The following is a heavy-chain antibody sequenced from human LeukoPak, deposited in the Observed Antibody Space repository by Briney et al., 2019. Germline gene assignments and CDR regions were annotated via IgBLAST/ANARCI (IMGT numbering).Heavy chain of an antibody. J-gene: IGHJ3*02. D-gene: IGHD2-21*01. CDR3: AREIGGDIVVTTSAFDI. V-gene: IGHV4-4*07. CDR1: GGSISSYY. Sequence: SETLSLTCTVSGGSISSYYWSWIRQPAGKGLEWIGRIYTSGSTNYNPSLKSRVTMSVDTSKNQFSLKLSSVTAADTAVYYCAREIGGDIVVTTSAFDIWGQGTMVTVSS. CDR2: IYTSGST.